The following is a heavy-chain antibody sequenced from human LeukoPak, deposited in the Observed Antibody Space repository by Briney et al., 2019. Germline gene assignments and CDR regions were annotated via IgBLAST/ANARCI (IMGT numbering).Heavy chain of an antibody. V-gene: IGHV4-34*01. CDR1: GDSISGYH. Sequence: SETLSLTCGVYGDSISGYHWTYIRQPPGKGLEWIGEINRSGSTNYNPSLKSRVTISLDTSKNQFSLKLSSVTAADTAVYYCARHDSSGHYNAFDIWGQGTRVTVSS. CDR2: INRSGST. J-gene: IGHJ3*02. D-gene: IGHD3-22*01. CDR3: ARHDSSGHYNAFDI.